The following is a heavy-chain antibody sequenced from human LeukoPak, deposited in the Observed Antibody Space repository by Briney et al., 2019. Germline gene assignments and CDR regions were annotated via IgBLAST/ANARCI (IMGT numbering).Heavy chain of an antibody. CDR1: GGSISSYY. CDR3: ARAPRRGLNYYYYMDV. J-gene: IGHJ6*03. V-gene: IGHV4-4*07. Sequence: SETLSLTCTVSGGSISSYYWSWIRQPAGKGLEWIGRIYTSGSTNYNPSLKSRVTMSVDTSKNQFSLKLSSVTAADTAVYYCARAPRRGLNYYYYMDVWGKGTTVTISS. CDR2: IYTSGST. D-gene: IGHD6-19*01.